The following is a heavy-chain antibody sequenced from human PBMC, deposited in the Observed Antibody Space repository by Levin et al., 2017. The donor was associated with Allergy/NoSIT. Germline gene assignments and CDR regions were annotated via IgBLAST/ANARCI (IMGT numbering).Heavy chain of an antibody. CDR1: GSSITNFIW. CDR2: IYHNGAT. Sequence: PSETLSLTCSVSGSSITNFIWWGWIRQPPGKGLEWIGYIYHNGATQYNPSLKSRATLSVDPSKNQIFLSLSSLTAVDTAVSYCARMAQSHHFDNWGQGTLVAVS. CDR3: ARMAQSHHFDN. V-gene: IGHV4-28*01. J-gene: IGHJ4*02.